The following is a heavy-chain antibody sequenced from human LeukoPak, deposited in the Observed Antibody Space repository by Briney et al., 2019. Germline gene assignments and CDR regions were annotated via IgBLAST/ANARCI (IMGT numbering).Heavy chain of an antibody. CDR2: IYTSGST. D-gene: IGHD3-3*01. CDR3: ARLGYDFWSGYGLSYYYYMDV. CDR1: GGSISSYY. V-gene: IGHV4-4*09. Sequence: SETLSLTCTVSGGSISSYYWSWIRQPPGKGLEWIGYIYTSGSTNYNPSLKSRVTISVDTSKNQFSLKLSSVTAADTAVYYCARLGYDFWSGYGLSYYYYMDVWGQGTMVTVSS. J-gene: IGHJ6*03.